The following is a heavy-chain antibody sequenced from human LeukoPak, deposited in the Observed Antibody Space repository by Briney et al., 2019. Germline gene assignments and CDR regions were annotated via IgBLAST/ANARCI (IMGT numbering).Heavy chain of an antibody. Sequence: SETLSLTCAVYGVSFSGYYWSWIRQPPGKGLEWIGEINHSGSTNYNPSLKSRVTISVDTSKNQFSLKLSSVTAADTAVYYCARGGLGSSTSRRALGYWGQGTLVTVSS. CDR1: GVSFSGYY. J-gene: IGHJ4*02. D-gene: IGHD2-2*01. V-gene: IGHV4-34*01. CDR2: INHSGST. CDR3: ARGGLGSSTSRRALGY.